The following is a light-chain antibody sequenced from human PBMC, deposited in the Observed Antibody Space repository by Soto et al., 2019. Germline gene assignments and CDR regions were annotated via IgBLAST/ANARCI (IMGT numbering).Light chain of an antibody. V-gene: IGKV3-15*01. Sequence: EIVMTQSPATLSVSPGERATLSCRASQSVSSNLAWYQQKPGQAPRLLIYGASTRATGIPARFSGSGSGTEFTLTISSLQSEDFAVYYCQQYNNWPYTVGQGTKVDSK. CDR1: QSVSSN. CDR3: QQYNNWPYT. J-gene: IGKJ2*01. CDR2: GAS.